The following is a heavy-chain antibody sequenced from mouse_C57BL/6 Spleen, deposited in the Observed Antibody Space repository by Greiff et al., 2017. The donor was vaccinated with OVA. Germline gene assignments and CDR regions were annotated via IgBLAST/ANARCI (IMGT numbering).Heavy chain of an antibody. V-gene: IGHV1-7*01. D-gene: IGHD4-1*01. CDR3: ARNWDGDYYAMDY. CDR1: GYTFTSYW. CDR2: INPSSGYT. Sequence: VQLQQSGAELAKPGASVKLSCKASGYTFTSYWMHWVKQRPGQGLEWIGYINPSSGYTKYNQKFKDKATLTADKSSSTAYMQLSSLTYEDSAVYYCARNWDGDYYAMDYWGQGTSVTVSS. J-gene: IGHJ4*01.